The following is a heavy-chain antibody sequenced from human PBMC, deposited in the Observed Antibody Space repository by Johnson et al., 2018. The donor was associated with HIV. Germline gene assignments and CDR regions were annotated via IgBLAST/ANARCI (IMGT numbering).Heavy chain of an antibody. Sequence: VQLVESGGGLVKPGESLRLSCAASGFTFSNAWMSWVRQAPGKGLEWVGRIKSKTDGGTTDYAAPVKGRFTISRDDSKNTLYLQMNSLKTEDTAVYYCTTDLGYYDSSGDAFDIWGQGTMVTVSS. CDR2: IKSKTDGGTT. V-gene: IGHV3-15*01. J-gene: IGHJ3*02. CDR1: GFTFSNAW. D-gene: IGHD3-22*01. CDR3: TTDLGYYDSSGDAFDI.